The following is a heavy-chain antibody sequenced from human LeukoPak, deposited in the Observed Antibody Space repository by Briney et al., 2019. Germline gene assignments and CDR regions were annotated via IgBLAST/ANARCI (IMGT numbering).Heavy chain of an antibody. V-gene: IGHV2-5*02. Sequence: SGPTLVKPTQTLTLTCTFSGFSLSTSGVGVGWIRQPPGKALEWLALIYWDDDKRYSPSLKSRLTITKDTSKNQVVLTMTNMDPVDTATYYYVHVQIYDYVWGSPDYWGQGTLVTVSS. D-gene: IGHD3-16*01. CDR1: GFSLSTSGVG. CDR3: VHVQIYDYVWGSPDY. J-gene: IGHJ4*02. CDR2: IYWDDDK.